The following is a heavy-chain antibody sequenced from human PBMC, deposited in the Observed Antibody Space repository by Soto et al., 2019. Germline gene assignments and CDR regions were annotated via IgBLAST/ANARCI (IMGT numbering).Heavy chain of an antibody. CDR3: ARDSAYYYDSSAAGNFQH. D-gene: IGHD3-22*01. V-gene: IGHV1-18*01. Sequence: ASVKVSCKASGYTFTSYGITWVRQAPGQGLEWMGWINAYNGNTNYGQKLQGRVTMTTDTSTSTVYMELRSLRSDDTDVYYCARDSAYYYDSSAAGNFQHWGQGTLVTVSS. CDR1: GYTFTSYG. J-gene: IGHJ1*01. CDR2: INAYNGNT.